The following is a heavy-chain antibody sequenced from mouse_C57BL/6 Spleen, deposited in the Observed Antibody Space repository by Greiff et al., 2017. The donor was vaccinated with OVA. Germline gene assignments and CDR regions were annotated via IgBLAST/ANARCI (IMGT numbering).Heavy chain of an antibody. CDR2: IHPNSGST. D-gene: IGHD1-1*01. J-gene: IGHJ4*01. V-gene: IGHV1-64*01. CDR1: GYTFTSYW. CDR3: ARSTVRAMDY. Sequence: QVQLQQPGAELVKPGASVKLSCKASGYTFTSYWMHWVKQRPGQGLEWIGMIHPNSGSTNYNEKFKSKATLTVDKSSSTAYMQRSSLTSEDSAVYYCARSTVRAMDYWGQGTSVTVSS.